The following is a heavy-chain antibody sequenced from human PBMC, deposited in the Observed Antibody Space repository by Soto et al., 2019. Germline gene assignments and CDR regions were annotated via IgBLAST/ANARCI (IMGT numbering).Heavy chain of an antibody. Sequence: LRLSCAASGFTFSIYWMHWVRQAPGKGLVWVSRINGDGSSTSYADSVKGRFTISRDNAKNTLYLQMNSLRAEDTAVYYCASVIPLGYWGQGTLVTISS. CDR1: GFTFSIYW. CDR3: ASVIPLGY. J-gene: IGHJ4*02. V-gene: IGHV3-74*01. D-gene: IGHD2-21*01. CDR2: INGDGSST.